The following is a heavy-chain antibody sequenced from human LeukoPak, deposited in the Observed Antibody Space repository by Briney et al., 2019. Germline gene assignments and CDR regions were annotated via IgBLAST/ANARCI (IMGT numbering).Heavy chain of an antibody. CDR3: AGESGWAAAGGYFYYYYMDV. D-gene: IGHD6-13*01. CDR2: IKQDGSEK. J-gene: IGHJ6*03. Sequence: GGSLRLSCAASGFTFSSYWMSWVRQAPGKGLEWVANIKQDGSEKYFVDSVKGRFTISRDNAKNSLFLQMNSLRAEDTAVYYCAGESGWAAAGGYFYYYYMDVWGKGTTVTVSS. CDR1: GFTFSSYW. V-gene: IGHV3-7*01.